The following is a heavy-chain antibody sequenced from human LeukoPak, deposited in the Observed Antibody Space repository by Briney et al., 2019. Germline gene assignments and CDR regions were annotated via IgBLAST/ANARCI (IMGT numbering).Heavy chain of an antibody. CDR2: ICSSSSYI. D-gene: IGHD3-9*01. Sequence: PGGSLRLSCAASGFTFSSYSMNWVRQAPGKGLEWVSSICSSSSYIYYADSVKGRFTISRDNAKNSMYLQMNSLRAKETAVYYCARYLVGLGPWGQGTLVTVSS. CDR3: ARYLVGLGP. V-gene: IGHV3-21*01. J-gene: IGHJ5*02. CDR1: GFTFSSYS.